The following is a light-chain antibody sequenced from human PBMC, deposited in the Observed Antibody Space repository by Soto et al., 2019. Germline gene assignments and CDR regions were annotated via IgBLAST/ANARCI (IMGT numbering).Light chain of an antibody. CDR2: AAS. V-gene: IGKV1-39*01. Sequence: DIQMTQSPSSLSASVGDRVTITCRANQSISSYLNWYQQKPGKAPKLLIYAASSLQSGVPSRFSGSGSGTDFTLTISSLQHEDFATYYCQQSYSTPITFGQGTRLEIK. J-gene: IGKJ5*01. CDR3: QQSYSTPIT. CDR1: QSISSY.